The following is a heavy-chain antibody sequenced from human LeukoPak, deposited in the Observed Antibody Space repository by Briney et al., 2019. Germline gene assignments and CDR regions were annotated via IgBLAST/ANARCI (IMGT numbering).Heavy chain of an antibody. J-gene: IGHJ3*01. CDR3: AKDIQLST. D-gene: IGHD5-24*01. V-gene: IGHV3-23*01. CDR1: GFTFSRYG. Sequence: PGGSLRLSCAASGFTFSRYGMHWVRQAPGKGLEWVSLIGASGESTYYADSVKGRFTISRDNSKNTLSLQMNSLRVEDTAMYFCAKDIQLSTWGLGTMVTVSS. CDR2: IGASGEST.